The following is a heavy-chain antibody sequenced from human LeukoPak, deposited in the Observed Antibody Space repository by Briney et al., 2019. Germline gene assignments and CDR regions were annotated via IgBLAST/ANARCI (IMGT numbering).Heavy chain of an antibody. D-gene: IGHD3-10*01. CDR1: GFTFSSYA. J-gene: IGHJ4*02. CDR2: ISGSGDTT. Sequence: PGGSLRLSCAASGFTFSSYAMSWVRQAPGKGLEWVSAISGSGDTTHYADSVKGRFTISRDNSKNTLYLQMSSLRAEDTAVYYCAKDPRLVRGVIVDYWRQGTLVTVSS. CDR3: AKDPRLVRGVIVDY. V-gene: IGHV3-23*01.